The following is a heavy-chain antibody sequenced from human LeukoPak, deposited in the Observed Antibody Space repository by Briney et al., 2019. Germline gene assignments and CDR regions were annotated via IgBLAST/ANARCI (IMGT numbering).Heavy chain of an antibody. CDR3: AAGVSTSPYYYYMDV. V-gene: IGHV1-8*03. CDR1: GYTFTSYD. J-gene: IGHJ6*03. CDR2: MNPNSGNT. D-gene: IGHD2-2*01. Sequence: ASVNVSCKASGYTFTSYDINWVRQATGQGLERMGWMNPNSGNTGYAQKFQGRVTITRNTSISTAYMELSSLRSEDTAVYYCAAGVSTSPYYYYMDVWGKGTTVTVSS.